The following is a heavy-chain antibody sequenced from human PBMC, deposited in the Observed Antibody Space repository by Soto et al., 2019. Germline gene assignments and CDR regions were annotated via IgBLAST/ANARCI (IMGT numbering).Heavy chain of an antibody. J-gene: IGHJ6*02. Sequence: PAETLSLTCTVSGGSVSSGRYYWSWIRQPPGKGLEWIGYIYYSGGTNYTPSLKSRVTISVDTSKNQFSLKLSSVTAADTAVYYCARDYPGGYDYYYYGMDVWGQGTTVTVSS. CDR3: ARDYPGGYDYYYYGMDV. D-gene: IGHD5-12*01. CDR1: GGSVSSGRYY. V-gene: IGHV4-61*01. CDR2: IYYSGGT.